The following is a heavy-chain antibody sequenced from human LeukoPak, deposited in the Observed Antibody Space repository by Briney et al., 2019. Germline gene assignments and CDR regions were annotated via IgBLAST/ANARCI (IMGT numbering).Heavy chain of an antibody. J-gene: IGHJ4*02. V-gene: IGHV3-23*01. CDR2: ISGSGGST. CDR3: ARERPDTVTDY. D-gene: IGHD4-4*01. Sequence: GGSLRLSCAASGFMFSSYAMRWVRQGPGKGLEWVSAISGSGGSTYYADSVKGRFTISRDNSKNTMYLQMNSLRAEDTAVYYCARERPDTVTDYWGQGTLVTVSS. CDR1: GFMFSSYA.